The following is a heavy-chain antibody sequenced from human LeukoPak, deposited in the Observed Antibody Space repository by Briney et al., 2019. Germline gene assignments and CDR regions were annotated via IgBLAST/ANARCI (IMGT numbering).Heavy chain of an antibody. V-gene: IGHV3-33*01. D-gene: IGHD6-13*01. CDR3: ARDRYDSGSSWYGPPDY. CDR2: IWYDGSNK. J-gene: IGHJ4*02. CDR1: GFTFSSYG. Sequence: GGSLRLSCAASGFTFSSYGMHWVRQAPGKGLEWVAVIWYDGSNKYYADSVKGRFTISRDNSKNTLYLQMNSLRAEDTAVYYCARDRYDSGSSWYGPPDYWGQGTLVTVSS.